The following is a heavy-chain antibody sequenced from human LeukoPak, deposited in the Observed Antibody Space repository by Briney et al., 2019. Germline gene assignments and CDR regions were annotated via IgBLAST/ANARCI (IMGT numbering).Heavy chain of an antibody. CDR2: INYSGST. CDR3: ARKGPHVRYSSSWTTPFDY. V-gene: IGHV4-34*01. Sequence: AETLSLTCAVYGVSFSGYYWSWVRQPPGKGLEWVGEINYSGSTNYNPALKSRVPISVDTSKNQFSLKLSSVTAADTAVYYCARKGPHVRYSSSWTTPFDYWGQGPLVPVSS. J-gene: IGHJ4*02. CDR1: GVSFSGYY. D-gene: IGHD6-13*01.